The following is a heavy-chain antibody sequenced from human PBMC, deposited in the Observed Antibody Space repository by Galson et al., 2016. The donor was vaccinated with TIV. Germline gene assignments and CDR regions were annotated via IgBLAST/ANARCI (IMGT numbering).Heavy chain of an antibody. Sequence: TLSLTCNVSGGSISSGRHFWSWIRQPAGKGLEWIGRIYKSGSTSYNASLGGRVSISMDTSASQVSLRLISVTAADTAVYFCARGQVWASESRDFFDHWGPGALVTVSS. V-gene: IGHV4-61*02. CDR3: ARGQVWASESRDFFDH. CDR1: GGSISSGRHF. J-gene: IGHJ4*02. CDR2: IYKSGST. D-gene: IGHD3-16*01.